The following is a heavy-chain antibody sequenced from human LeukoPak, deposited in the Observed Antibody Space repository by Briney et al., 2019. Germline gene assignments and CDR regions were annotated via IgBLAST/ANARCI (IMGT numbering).Heavy chain of an antibody. CDR1: GGSFSGYY. J-gene: IGHJ4*02. CDR3: ARENPYYDYVWGSYRLDY. CDR2: INHSGST. V-gene: IGHV4-34*01. Sequence: SETLSLTCAVYGGSFSGYYWSWIRQPPGKGLEWIGEINHSGSTNYNPSLESRVTISVDTSKNQFSLKLSSVTAADTAVYYCARENPYYDYVWGSYRLDYWGQGTLVTVSS. D-gene: IGHD3-16*02.